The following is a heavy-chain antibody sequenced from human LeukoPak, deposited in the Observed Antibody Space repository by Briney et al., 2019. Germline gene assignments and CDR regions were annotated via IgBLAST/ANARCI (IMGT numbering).Heavy chain of an antibody. CDR1: GYTFTSYG. CDR3: AKTSGSYLINQFDY. Sequence: ASVKVSCKASGYTFTSYGISWVRQAPGQGLEWMGRINPNSGGTSYAQKFQGRVTMTRDTSISTAYMELSRLRSDDTAVYYCAKTSGSYLINQFDYWGQGTLVTVPS. CDR2: INPNSGGT. V-gene: IGHV1-2*06. D-gene: IGHD1-26*01. J-gene: IGHJ4*02.